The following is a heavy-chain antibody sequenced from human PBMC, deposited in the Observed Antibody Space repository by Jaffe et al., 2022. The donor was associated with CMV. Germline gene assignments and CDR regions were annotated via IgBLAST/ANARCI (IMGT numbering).Heavy chain of an antibody. CDR1: GGSFSGYY. CDR2: INHSGST. CDR3: ARGGRIQLWTLDY. V-gene: IGHV4-34*01. Sequence: QVQLQQWGAGLLKPSETLSLTCAVYGGSFSGYYWSWIRQPPGKGLEWIGEINHSGSTNYNPSLKSRVTISVDTSKNQFSLKLSSVTAADTAVYYCARGGRIQLWTLDYWGQGTLVTVSS. J-gene: IGHJ4*02. D-gene: IGHD5-18*01.